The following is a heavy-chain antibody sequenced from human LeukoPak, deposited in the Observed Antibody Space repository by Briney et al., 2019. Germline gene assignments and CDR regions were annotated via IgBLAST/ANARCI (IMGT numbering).Heavy chain of an antibody. Sequence: GGSLRLSCAASGFTFSDSWMNWVRQAPGKGLEWVGRIEGETDGGTTDYAAPVKGRFTISRDDSRGIAYLQMDNLRTEDTGVYYCTRDEYGVGSNFFDYWGQGTLVTVST. V-gene: IGHV3-15*04. D-gene: IGHD4-17*01. CDR3: TRDEYGVGSNFFDY. CDR2: IEGETDGGTT. CDR1: GFTFSDSW. J-gene: IGHJ4*02.